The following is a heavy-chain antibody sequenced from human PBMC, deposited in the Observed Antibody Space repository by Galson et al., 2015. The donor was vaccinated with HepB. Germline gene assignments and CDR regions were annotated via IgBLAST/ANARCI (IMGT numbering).Heavy chain of an antibody. V-gene: IGHV1-8*02. J-gene: IGHJ4*02. CDR2: MNPNSGNT. D-gene: IGHD2-2*01. Sequence: SVKVSCKASRYTFTGYYMHWVRQATGQGLEWMGWMNPNSGNTGYAQKFQGRVTMTRNTSISTAYMELSSLRSEDTAVYYCARGRSPLRGVVVPAAMSYWGQGTLVTVSS. CDR3: ARGRSPLRGVVVPAAMSY. CDR1: RYTFTGYY.